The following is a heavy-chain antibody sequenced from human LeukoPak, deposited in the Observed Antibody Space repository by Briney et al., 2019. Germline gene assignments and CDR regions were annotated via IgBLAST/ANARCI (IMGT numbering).Heavy chain of an antibody. D-gene: IGHD3-22*01. CDR3: ARLVYDSRGYYFDY. J-gene: IGHJ4*02. CDR2: IRYSGSA. CDR1: GDSISTYY. V-gene: IGHV4-59*08. Sequence: PSETLSLTCTVSGDSISTYYWSWIRQPPGKGLEWIGYIRYSGSAKCNPSLRSRVTISIDTSKNQFSLKLSSVTAADTAVYHCARLVYDSRGYYFDYWGQGTLVTVSS.